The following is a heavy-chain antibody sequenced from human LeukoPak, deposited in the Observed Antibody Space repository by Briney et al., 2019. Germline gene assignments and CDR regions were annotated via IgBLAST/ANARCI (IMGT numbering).Heavy chain of an antibody. Sequence: ASVKVSCKASGYTFTGYYMHWVRQAPGQGLEWMGWINPNSGGTNYAQKFQGRVTMTRDTSISTAYMELSRLRSDDTAVYYCARDNSLRDTAWWFDPWGQGTLVTVSS. CDR2: INPNSGGT. CDR1: GYTFTGYY. CDR3: ARDNSLRDTAWWFDP. V-gene: IGHV1-2*02. J-gene: IGHJ5*02. D-gene: IGHD5-24*01.